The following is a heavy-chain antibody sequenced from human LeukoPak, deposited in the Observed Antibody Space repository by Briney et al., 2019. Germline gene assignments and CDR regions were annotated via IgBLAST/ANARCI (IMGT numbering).Heavy chain of an antibody. Sequence: TSEALSLTCAVYGGSFSGYYWSWIRRPPGKGLEWIGEINHSGSTNYNPSLKSRVTISVDTSKNQFSLKLSSVTAADTAVYYCARVGGMIAARYWGQGTLVTVSS. CDR3: ARVGGMIAARY. J-gene: IGHJ4*02. D-gene: IGHD6-6*01. V-gene: IGHV4-34*01. CDR2: INHSGST. CDR1: GGSFSGYY.